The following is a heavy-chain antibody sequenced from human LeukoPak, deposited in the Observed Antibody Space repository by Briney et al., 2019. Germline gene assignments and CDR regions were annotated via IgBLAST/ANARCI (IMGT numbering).Heavy chain of an antibody. Sequence: SETLSLTCSVSGGSISSYYWSWVRQPPGRGLEWIGYIYNSGSTRHNPSLESRVTLSLDTSKNQLSLKLSSVTAADTAVYYCARHDNGYFHYWGQGTLVTVSS. J-gene: IGHJ4*02. D-gene: IGHD2-8*01. CDR3: ARHDNGYFHY. CDR2: IYNSGST. V-gene: IGHV4-59*08. CDR1: GGSISSYY.